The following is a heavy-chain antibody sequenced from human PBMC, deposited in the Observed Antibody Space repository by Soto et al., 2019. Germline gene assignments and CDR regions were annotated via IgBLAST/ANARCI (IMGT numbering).Heavy chain of an antibody. D-gene: IGHD4-17*01. J-gene: IGHJ6*03. CDR3: ARVQDYGDYDYYYYFKGV. CDR2: SYFSGST. CDR1: GGSISSYE. V-gene: IGHV4-59*01. Sequence: QVQLQESGPGLVKPSETLSLTCTVSGGSISSYEWSWIRQPPVMGLEWIGYSYFSGSTNYNPSLKSRDITSVDTSKNKFSLKLSSVTAADTVVYYCARVQDYGDYDYYYYFKGVWGKGTTVTVSS.